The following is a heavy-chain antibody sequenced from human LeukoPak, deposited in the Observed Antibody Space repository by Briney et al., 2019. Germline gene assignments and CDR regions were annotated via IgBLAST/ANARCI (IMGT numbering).Heavy chain of an antibody. CDR1: GFTFETYW. Sequence: GGSLRLSCAASGFTFETYWMHWVRQAPGKGLVWVSCINGYGTTTNYADSVKGRFTISTDNAKNSLYLQMNSLRAEDTAVYYCARDKSYNPYYYYYRDVWGKGTTVTVSS. V-gene: IGHV3-74*01. CDR3: ARDKSYNPYYYYYRDV. CDR2: INGYGTTT. D-gene: IGHD1-1*01. J-gene: IGHJ6*03.